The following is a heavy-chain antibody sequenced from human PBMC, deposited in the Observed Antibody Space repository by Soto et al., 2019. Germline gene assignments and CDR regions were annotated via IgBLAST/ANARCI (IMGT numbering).Heavy chain of an antibody. CDR2: IYWDDDE. CDR3: ALDIAARPFDS. CDR1: GFSLTTTGVG. Sequence: QISLKESGPALVKPTQTLTLTCSFSGFSLTTTGVGVGWIRQPPGKALEWLALIYWDDDERYNPSLKNRLTITQDTSKALLVLTMTNVDRVDTAIYYCALDIAARPFDSWGQGPRATVSS. D-gene: IGHD6-6*01. J-gene: IGHJ4*02. V-gene: IGHV2-5*02.